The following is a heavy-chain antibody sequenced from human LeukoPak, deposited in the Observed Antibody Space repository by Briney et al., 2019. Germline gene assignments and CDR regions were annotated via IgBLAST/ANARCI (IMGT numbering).Heavy chain of an antibody. CDR1: GYTLTGYY. V-gene: IGHV1-2*02. D-gene: IGHD3-10*01. Sequence: ASVKVSCKASGYTLTGYYMHWVRQAPGQGLEWMGWINPYSGGTNYAQKFQGRVTMTRDTSISTAYMELSRLTSDDAAMYFCARDYYYGSGTYYNVPTFDYWGQGTLVTVSS. CDR2: INPYSGGT. J-gene: IGHJ4*02. CDR3: ARDYYYGSGTYYNVPTFDY.